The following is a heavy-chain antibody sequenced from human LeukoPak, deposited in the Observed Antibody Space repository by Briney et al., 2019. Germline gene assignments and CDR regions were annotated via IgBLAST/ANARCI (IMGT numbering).Heavy chain of an antibody. Sequence: GASVKVSCKASGYTFTTYVISWVRQAPGQGLEWMGWISAYNGNTDYAQKFQGRVTLTTDTSTSTAYMELKSLRSDDTAVYYCARDRTIVVVSSAMPGYNWFDPWGQGTLVTVSS. CDR2: ISAYNGNT. V-gene: IGHV1-18*01. CDR1: GYTFTTYV. D-gene: IGHD2-2*01. CDR3: ARDRTIVVVSSAMPGYNWFDP. J-gene: IGHJ5*02.